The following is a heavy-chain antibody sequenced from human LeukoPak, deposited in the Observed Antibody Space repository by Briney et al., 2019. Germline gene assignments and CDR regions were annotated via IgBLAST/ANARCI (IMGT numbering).Heavy chain of an antibody. J-gene: IGHJ4*02. Sequence: PGGSLRLSCAASGFTFSSYAMNWVRQAPGKGLEWVSAVSGTGGSTHYADSVRGRFTISRDNSKNTLYLQMKSLRAEDTAVYYCAKDPQNYYGSGEHFDHWGQGTLVTVSS. CDR2: VSGTGGST. V-gene: IGHV3-23*01. CDR3: AKDPQNYYGSGEHFDH. D-gene: IGHD3-10*01. CDR1: GFTFSSYA.